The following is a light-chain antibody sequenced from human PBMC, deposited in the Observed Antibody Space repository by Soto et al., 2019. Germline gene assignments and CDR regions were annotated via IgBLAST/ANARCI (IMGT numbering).Light chain of an antibody. CDR2: GNS. V-gene: IGLV1-40*01. CDR1: SSNIGAGYD. CDR3: QSYDNSLSAYV. J-gene: IGLJ1*01. Sequence: QAVVAQPPSVSGAPGQKVTISCTGSSSNIGAGYDLHWYQQLPGTAPKLLLYGNSNRPSGVPDRFSGSKSGTSASLAITGLQAEDEADYYCQSYDNSLSAYVFGTGTKLTVL.